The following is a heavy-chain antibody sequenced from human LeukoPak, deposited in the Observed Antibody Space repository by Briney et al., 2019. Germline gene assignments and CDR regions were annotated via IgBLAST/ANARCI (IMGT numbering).Heavy chain of an antibody. CDR1: GHTVTEFS. Sequence: GASVKVSCKVSGHTVTEFSIHWVRQAPGKGPEWMGGFDPDDAEEVFARKFQGRVTMTEDTSTNTAYMELTSLTTEDTAVCYCATGQTTPVLVDTLHFWGQGTLVTVSS. D-gene: IGHD2-8*02. CDR2: FDPDDAEE. CDR3: ATGQTTPVLVDTLHF. V-gene: IGHV1-24*01. J-gene: IGHJ4*02.